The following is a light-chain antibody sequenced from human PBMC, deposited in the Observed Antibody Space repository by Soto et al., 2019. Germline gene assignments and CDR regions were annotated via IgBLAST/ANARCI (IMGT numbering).Light chain of an antibody. CDR2: AAS. CDR1: QGISNY. J-gene: IGKJ1*01. Sequence: DIEMTQSPCSLSASVGDTVTITCRASQGISNYLAWYQQQPGQVPNLLIYAASTLHSGVPYRFSGSGSGTDFTLTISSLGPEDFAIYYCQQYSNAPRTFGQGIKVEMK. CDR3: QQYSNAPRT. V-gene: IGKV1-27*01.